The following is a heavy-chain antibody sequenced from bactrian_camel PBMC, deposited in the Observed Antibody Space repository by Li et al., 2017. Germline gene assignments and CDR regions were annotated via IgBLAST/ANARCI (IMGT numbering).Heavy chain of an antibody. CDR2: IFSGGPYT. D-gene: IGHD6*01. V-gene: IGHV3S31*01. CDR3: AAEGYDGSCRVGGQFDY. CDR1: GYTYSGSGYNYNSNC. Sequence: VQLVESRGGSVQAGGSLTLSCSGSGYTYSGSGYNYNSNCWGWFRQAPGKEREGVAAIFSGGPYTYYADWVKGRFTMSQDADKNTLYLQMNNLKPEDTGMYYCAAEGYDGSCRVGGQFDYWGQGTQVTVS. J-gene: IGHJ4*01.